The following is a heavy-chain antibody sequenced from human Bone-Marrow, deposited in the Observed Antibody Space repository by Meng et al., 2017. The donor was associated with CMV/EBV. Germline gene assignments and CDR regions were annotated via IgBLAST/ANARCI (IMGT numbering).Heavy chain of an antibody. V-gene: IGHV3-66*02. J-gene: IGHJ4*02. D-gene: IGHD1-1*01. CDR2: IYSAGNT. CDR1: GFNVSSDF. CDR3: ARDLWGYNFCDY. Sequence: GGSLRLSCAASGFNVSSDFMSWVRQAPGMGLEGLSVIYSAGNTYYADSVEGRFTISRDNSKNTLYLQMNSMRTEDTAVYYCARDLWGYNFCDYWGQGTLVTVSS.